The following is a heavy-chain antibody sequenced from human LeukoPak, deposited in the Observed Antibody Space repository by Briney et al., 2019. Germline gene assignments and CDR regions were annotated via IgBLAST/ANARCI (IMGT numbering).Heavy chain of an antibody. J-gene: IGHJ6*02. D-gene: IGHD3-3*01. CDR3: ARDGRITIFGVVINDYYYYGMDV. CDR2: VWYDGNNK. Sequence: PGGSLRLSCAASGFTFINFGMHWVRQAPGKGPEWVAIVWYDGNNKYYADSVKGRFTISRDNAKNSLYLQMNSLRAEDTAVYYCARDGRITIFGVVINDYYYYGMDVWGQGTTVTVSS. V-gene: IGHV3-33*01. CDR1: GFTFINFG.